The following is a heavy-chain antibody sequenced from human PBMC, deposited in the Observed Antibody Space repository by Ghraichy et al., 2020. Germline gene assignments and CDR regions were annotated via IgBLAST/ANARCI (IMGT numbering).Heavy chain of an antibody. D-gene: IGHD3-10*01. V-gene: IGHV4-59*01. J-gene: IGHJ4*02. Sequence: SETLSLTCTVSGGSISSYYWSWIRQPPGKGLEWIGYIYYSGSTNYNPSLKSRVTISVDTSKNQFSLKLSSVTAADTAVYYCARLGELYYYGSGSYYNVYYFDYWGQGTLVTVSS. CDR1: GGSISSYY. CDR3: ARLGELYYYGSGSYYNVYYFDY. CDR2: IYYSGST.